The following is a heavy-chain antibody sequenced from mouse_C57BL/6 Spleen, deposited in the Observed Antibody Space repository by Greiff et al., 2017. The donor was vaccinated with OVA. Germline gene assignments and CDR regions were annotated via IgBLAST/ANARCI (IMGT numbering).Heavy chain of an antibody. CDR2: IDPSDSYT. V-gene: IGHV1-69*01. Sequence: QVQLKQPGAELVMPGASVKLSCKASGYTFTSYWMHWVKQRPGQGLEWIGEIDPSDSYTNYNQKFKGKSTLTVDKSSSTAYMQLSSLTSEDSAGYYCARRTSAFDYWGQGTTLTVSS. J-gene: IGHJ2*01. CDR3: ARRTSAFDY. CDR1: GYTFTSYW.